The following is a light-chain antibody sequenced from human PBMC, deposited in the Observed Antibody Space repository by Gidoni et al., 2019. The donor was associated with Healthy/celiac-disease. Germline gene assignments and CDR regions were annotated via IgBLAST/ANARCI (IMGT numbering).Light chain of an antibody. CDR1: QSVSSY. V-gene: IGKV3-11*01. CDR2: DAS. Sequence: DIVLTQSPATLSLSPGDRATLSCRASQSVSSYLAWYQQKPGQAPRLLIYDASNWATGIPARFSGSGSGTDFTLTISSLEPEDFAVYYCQQRSNLPLTFGGGTKVEIK. J-gene: IGKJ4*01. CDR3: QQRSNLPLT.